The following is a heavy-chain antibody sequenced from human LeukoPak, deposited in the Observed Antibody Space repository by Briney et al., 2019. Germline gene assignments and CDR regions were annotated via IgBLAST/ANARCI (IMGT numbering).Heavy chain of an antibody. D-gene: IGHD3-16*02. CDR2: IKQDGSEQ. J-gene: IGHJ4*02. V-gene: IGHV3-7*01. CDR1: GFTFTTYW. CDR3: AKATFGGVIVLMVFED. Sequence: PGGSLRLSCAASGFTFTTYWMGWVRQAPGKGLEWVANIKQDGSEQYYVDSVKGRFTISRDNAKNSLSLQMNSLRAEDTAVYYCAKATFGGVIVLMVFEDWGQGTLVTVSS.